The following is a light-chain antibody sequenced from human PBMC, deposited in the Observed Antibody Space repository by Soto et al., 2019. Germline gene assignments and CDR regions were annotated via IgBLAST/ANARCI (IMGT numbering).Light chain of an antibody. J-gene: IGKJ4*01. CDR1: QGISSY. CDR2: AAS. Sequence: DIQMTQSPSVVSASMGDRVTITCRASQGISSYVAWFQQKPGKVPKSLFYAASKLQSGVPSRFSGSGSGTEFTLTISSLQPVDFATYYCLQHNSYPVSFGGGTKVEIK. V-gene: IGKV1-17*03. CDR3: LQHNSYPVS.